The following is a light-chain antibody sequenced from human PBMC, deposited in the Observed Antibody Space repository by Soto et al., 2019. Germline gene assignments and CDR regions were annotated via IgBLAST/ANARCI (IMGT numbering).Light chain of an antibody. V-gene: IGKV1-12*01. J-gene: IGKJ4*01. CDR2: SAS. Sequence: DIPLTQSPDSVSASVGDRVTITCRTSQDIASWLSWYQQEPGTAPNLLIYSASSSQSGVPSRFSGDGSETEFTLTISSLQPEDFATYYCQQADSFPLTFGGGTKVEF. CDR1: QDIASW. CDR3: QQADSFPLT.